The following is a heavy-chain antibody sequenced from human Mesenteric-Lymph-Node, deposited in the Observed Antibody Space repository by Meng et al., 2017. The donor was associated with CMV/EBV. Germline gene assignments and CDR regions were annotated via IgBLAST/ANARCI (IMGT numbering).Heavy chain of an antibody. CDR3: ATDGAV. D-gene: IGHD4/OR15-4a*01. Sequence: GESLKISCAASGFTFSSYAMHWVRQAPGKGLEWVAIISYDETNKYYVDSVKGRFTISRDNSKSTLYLQMSSLTAEDTAVYFCATDGAVWGRGTLVTVSS. CDR2: ISYDETNK. CDR1: GFTFSSYA. V-gene: IGHV3-30*04. J-gene: IGHJ4*02.